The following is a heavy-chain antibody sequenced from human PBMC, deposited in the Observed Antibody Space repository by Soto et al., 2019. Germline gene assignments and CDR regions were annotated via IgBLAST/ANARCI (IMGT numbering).Heavy chain of an antibody. CDR2: INHSGST. D-gene: IGHD5-12*01. V-gene: IGHV4-34*01. CDR1: GGSFSGYY. CDR3: ARDWRRYSGYGPINWFDP. J-gene: IGHJ5*02. Sequence: PSETLSLTCAVYGGSFSGYYWSWIRQPPGKGLEWIGEINHSGSTNYNPSLKSRVTISVDTSKNQFSLKLSSVTAADTAVYYCARDWRRYSGYGPINWFDPWGQGTLVTVSS.